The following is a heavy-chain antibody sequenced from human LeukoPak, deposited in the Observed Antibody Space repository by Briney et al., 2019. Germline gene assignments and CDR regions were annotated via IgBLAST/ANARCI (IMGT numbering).Heavy chain of an antibody. D-gene: IGHD3-10*01. J-gene: IGHJ6*03. CDR3: ARAYGSGRGLFYYYYMDV. CDR2: INHSGST. V-gene: IGHV4-34*01. Sequence: SETLSLTCAVYGGSFSGYYWSWIRQPPGKGLEWIGEINHSGSTNYNPSLKSRVTISVDTSKNQFSLKLSSVTAADTAVYYCARAYGSGRGLFYYYYMDVWGKGTTVTVSS. CDR1: GGSFSGYY.